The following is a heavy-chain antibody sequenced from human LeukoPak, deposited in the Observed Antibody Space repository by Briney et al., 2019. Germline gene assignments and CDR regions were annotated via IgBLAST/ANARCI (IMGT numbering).Heavy chain of an antibody. J-gene: IGHJ4*02. Sequence: GASVKVSCKASGYTFTGYYMHWVRQAPGQGLEWMGWINPNSGGTNYAQKFQGRVTMTRDTSISTAYMELSRLRSDDTAVYYCARDPGHYGGDILTGYLGYWGQGTLVTVSS. CDR2: INPNSGGT. CDR3: ARDPGHYGGDILTGYLGY. CDR1: GYTFTGYY. D-gene: IGHD3-9*01. V-gene: IGHV1-2*02.